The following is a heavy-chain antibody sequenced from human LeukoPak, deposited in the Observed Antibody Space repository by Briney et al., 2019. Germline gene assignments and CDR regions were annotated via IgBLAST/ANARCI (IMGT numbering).Heavy chain of an antibody. D-gene: IGHD5-12*01. V-gene: IGHV3-7*03. CDR3: ARWSGYDYYYYYGMDV. J-gene: IGHJ6*04. CDR2: IKQDGSEK. CDR1: GFTFSSYW. Sequence: GGSLRLSRAASGFTFSSYWMSWVRQAPGKGLEWVANIKQDGSEKYYVDSVKGRFTISRDNAKNSLYLQMNSLRAEDTAVYYCARWSGYDYYYYYGMDVWGKGTTVTVSS.